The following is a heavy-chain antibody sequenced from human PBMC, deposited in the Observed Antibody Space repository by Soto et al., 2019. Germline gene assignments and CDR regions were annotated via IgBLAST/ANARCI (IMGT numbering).Heavy chain of an antibody. D-gene: IGHD4-4*01. V-gene: IGHV5-51*01. CDR3: ARSNNYVIDVYYYYGMDV. J-gene: IGHJ6*02. Sequence: GESLKISCKGSGYSFTSYWIGWVRQMPGKGLEWMGIIYPGDSDTRYSPSFQGQVTISADKSISTAYLQWSSLKASDTAMYYCARSNNYVIDVYYYYGMDVWGQGTTVTVSS. CDR1: GYSFTSYW. CDR2: IYPGDSDT.